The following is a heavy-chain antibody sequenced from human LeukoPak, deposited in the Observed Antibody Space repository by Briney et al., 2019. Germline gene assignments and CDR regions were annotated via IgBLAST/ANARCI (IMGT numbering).Heavy chain of an antibody. CDR3: ARDPSYCSSASCLP. CDR2: LSNSGST. CDR1: GGSITGFY. D-gene: IGHD2-2*01. J-gene: IGHJ5*02. V-gene: IGHV4-59*01. Sequence: SETLSLTCTVSGGSITGFYWNWIRQPPGKGLEWIGLLSNSGSTNYNPSLECRVIISVDTSKSQFSLRLSSVTAADTAVYYCARDPSYCSSASCLPWGQGTPVTVPS.